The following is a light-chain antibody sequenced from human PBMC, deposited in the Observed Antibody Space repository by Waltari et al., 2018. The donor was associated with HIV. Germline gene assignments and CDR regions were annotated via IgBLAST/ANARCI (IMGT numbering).Light chain of an antibody. J-gene: IGLJ2*01. Sequence: QSVLTQPPSVSEAPRQRVAISCSGSSSNIANNAVNWYQQLPGKAPKLLIYYDDLLPSVVSDRSAGPKSGTSASLAISGLQSEDEADYYCAAWDDSLNGPVFGGGTKLTVL. V-gene: IGLV1-36*01. CDR3: AAWDDSLNGPV. CDR1: SSNIANNA. CDR2: YDD.